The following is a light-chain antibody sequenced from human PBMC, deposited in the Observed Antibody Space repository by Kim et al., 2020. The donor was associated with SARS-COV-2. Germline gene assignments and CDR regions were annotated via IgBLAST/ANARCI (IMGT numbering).Light chain of an antibody. CDR2: AAS. J-gene: IGKJ5*01. CDR3: QQSYSTLPIT. V-gene: IGKV1-39*01. CDR1: QSISSY. Sequence: SVGDRVTITCRASQSISSYLNWYQQKPGKAPKLLIYAASSLQSWVPSRFSGSGSGTDFTLTISSLQPEDFATYYCQQSYSTLPITFGQGTRLEIK.